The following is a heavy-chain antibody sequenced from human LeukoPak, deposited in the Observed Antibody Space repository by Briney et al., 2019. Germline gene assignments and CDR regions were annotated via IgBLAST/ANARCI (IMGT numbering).Heavy chain of an antibody. CDR2: ISSSGSTI. CDR1: GFTFSDYY. V-gene: IGHV3-11*01. D-gene: IGHD4-17*01. Sequence: PGGSLRLSCAASGFTFSDYYMSWIRQAPGKGLEWVSYISSSGSTIYYADSVKGRFTISRDNAKNSLYLQMNSLRAEDTAVYYCARDFEETVTPAFGDAFDIWGQGTMVTVSS. J-gene: IGHJ3*02. CDR3: ARDFEETVTPAFGDAFDI.